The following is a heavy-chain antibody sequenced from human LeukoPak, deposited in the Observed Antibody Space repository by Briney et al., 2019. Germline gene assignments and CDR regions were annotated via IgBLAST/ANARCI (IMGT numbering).Heavy chain of an antibody. Sequence: SSETLSLTCADYGGSFSGYYWSWIRQPPGKGLEWIGEINHSGSTNYNPSLKSRVTISVDTSKNQFSLKLSSVTAADTAVYYCARLPSVTPTEYYHYYYMDVWGKGTTVTVSS. CDR2: INHSGST. D-gene: IGHD4-11*01. V-gene: IGHV4-34*01. CDR1: GGSFSGYY. CDR3: ARLPSVTPTEYYHYYYMDV. J-gene: IGHJ6*03.